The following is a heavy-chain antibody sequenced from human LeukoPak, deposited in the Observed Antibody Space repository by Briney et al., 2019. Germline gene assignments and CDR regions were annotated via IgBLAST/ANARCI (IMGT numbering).Heavy chain of an antibody. D-gene: IGHD3-3*01. CDR1: GGTFSSYA. Sequence: SVKVSCKASGGTFSSYAISWVRQAPGQGLEWMGRIIPILGIANYAQKFQGRVTITADKSTSTAYMELSSLRSEDTAVYYCARGNTIFGVVKLDWFDPWGQGTLVTVSS. V-gene: IGHV1-69*04. CDR3: ARGNTIFGVVKLDWFDP. J-gene: IGHJ5*02. CDR2: IIPILGIA.